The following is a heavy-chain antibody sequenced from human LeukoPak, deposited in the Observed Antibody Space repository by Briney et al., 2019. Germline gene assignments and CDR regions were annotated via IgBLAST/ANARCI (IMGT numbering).Heavy chain of an antibody. J-gene: IGHJ4*02. D-gene: IGHD3-22*01. CDR1: GYTFTDNY. CDR2: INPLSGGP. Sequence: EASVKVSCKASGYTFTDNYIHWVRQAPGQGLEWMGWINPLSGGPMYAQKFQGRVTMTSDTSTSTVYMELSSLRSEDTAVYYCARDDSSGPQVYWGQGTLVTVSS. V-gene: IGHV1-2*02. CDR3: ARDDSSGPQVY.